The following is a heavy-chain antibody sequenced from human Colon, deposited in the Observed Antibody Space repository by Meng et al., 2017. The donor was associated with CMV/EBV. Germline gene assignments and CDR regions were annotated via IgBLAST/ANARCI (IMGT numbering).Heavy chain of an antibody. CDR2: TYYSGTT. Sequence: SGAYTWTRLRHHPGKGLKWIGSTYYSGTTYYNSALKSRISISVDTSKNQFALNLNSGTAADTAVYYCARYRYCSSADCFNVRFFDLWGRGTLVTVSS. CDR1: SGAYT. D-gene: IGHD2-2*01. V-gene: IGHV4-31*02. J-gene: IGHJ2*01. CDR3: ARYRYCSSADCFNVRFFDL.